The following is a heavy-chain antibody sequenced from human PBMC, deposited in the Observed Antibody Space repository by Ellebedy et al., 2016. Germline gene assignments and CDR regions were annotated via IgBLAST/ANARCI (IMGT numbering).Heavy chain of an antibody. D-gene: IGHD3-22*01. Sequence: GESLKISCAVSGFTFSSYWMSWVRQAPGKGLEWVANINQDGSEKYYVDSVKGRFTISRDNAIYLLYLQMNSLRAEDTALYYCVRGFNQYGSSGYPRSFDYWGQGALVTVSS. CDR2: INQDGSEK. V-gene: IGHV3-7*01. CDR1: GFTFSSYW. CDR3: VRGFNQYGSSGYPRSFDY. J-gene: IGHJ4*02.